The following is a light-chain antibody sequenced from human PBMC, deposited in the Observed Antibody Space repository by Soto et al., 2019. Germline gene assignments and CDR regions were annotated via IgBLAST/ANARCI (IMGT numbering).Light chain of an antibody. CDR2: GAS. CDR1: QSVSSN. V-gene: IGKV3-15*01. J-gene: IGKJ2*01. Sequence: EIVMTQSPATLSVSPGERATLSCRASQSVSSNLAWYQQKPGQAPRLLIYGASTRATAIPARFSGSGSGTEFTLTISSLQSEDFAFYYCQQYNDWPPKYTFGQGTKLEIK. CDR3: QQYNDWPPKYT.